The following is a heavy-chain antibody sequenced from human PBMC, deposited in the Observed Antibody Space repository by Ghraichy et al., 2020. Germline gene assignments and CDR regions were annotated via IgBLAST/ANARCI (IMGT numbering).Heavy chain of an antibody. CDR1: GGSISTSNFY. D-gene: IGHD6-6*01. J-gene: IGHJ4*02. CDR3: ARSSPTRVDHYMDV. CDR2: IYFSGDT. Sequence: SETLSLTCTVSGGSISTSNFYWGWIRQPPGKGLEWIGSIYFSGDTYYNPSLKSRLTMSIATSKQQLSLTLSSMTAADTAVYYCARSSPTRVDHYMDVCGQGTLMADSS. V-gene: IGHV4-39*01.